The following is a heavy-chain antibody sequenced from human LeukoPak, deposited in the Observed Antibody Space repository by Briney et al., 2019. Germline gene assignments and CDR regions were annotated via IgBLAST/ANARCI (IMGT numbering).Heavy chain of an antibody. V-gene: IGHV3-23*01. CDR2: ISGIGGST. Sequence: PSETLSLTCTVSGGSISSYYWSWIRQPPGKGLEWVSSISGIGGSTYYADSVKGRFTISRDNSKNTLYLQMNSLRAEDTAVYYCAKRGVATENYRRCFQYWGQAPWSPSPQ. CDR3: AKRGVATENYRRCFQY. D-gene: IGHD3-3*01. J-gene: IGHJ1*01. CDR1: GGSISSYY.